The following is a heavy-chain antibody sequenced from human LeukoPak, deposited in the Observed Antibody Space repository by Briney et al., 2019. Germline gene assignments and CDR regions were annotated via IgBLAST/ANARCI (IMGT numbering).Heavy chain of an antibody. D-gene: IGHD6-13*01. CDR2: ISGSGGST. Sequence: GGSLRLSCAAFGFTFSSYAMSWVRQAPGKGLEWVSAISGSGGSTYYADSVKGRFTISRDNSKNTLYLQMNSLRAEDTAVYYCAKGDAAAALSTGWAFDIWGQGTMVTVSS. CDR3: AKGDAAAALSTGWAFDI. V-gene: IGHV3-23*01. CDR1: GFTFSSYA. J-gene: IGHJ3*02.